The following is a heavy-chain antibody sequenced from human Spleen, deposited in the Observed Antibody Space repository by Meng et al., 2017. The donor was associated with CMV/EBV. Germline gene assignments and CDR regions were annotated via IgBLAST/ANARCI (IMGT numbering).Heavy chain of an antibody. Sequence: FSGGSFSPYSWGWIRRSPGKGLAWIEKINHGGGTFCNPSLKSRIAISLDMSKNQFTLRLTSMTAADTAVYYCAKDSSDWYDGYFDSWGQGTLVTVSS. CDR2: INHGGGT. CDR1: GGSFSPYS. D-gene: IGHD6-19*01. CDR3: AKDSSDWYDGYFDS. J-gene: IGHJ4*02. V-gene: IGHV4-34*01.